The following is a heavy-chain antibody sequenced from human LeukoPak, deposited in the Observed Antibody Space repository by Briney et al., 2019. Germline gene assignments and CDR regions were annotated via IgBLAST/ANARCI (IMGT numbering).Heavy chain of an antibody. CDR1: GGSISSSSYY. V-gene: IGHV4-39*07. Sequence: SETLSLTCTVSGGSISSSSYYWGWIRQPPGKGLEWIGTIYYSGSTYYNPSLKSRVTISVDTSKNQFSLKLSSVTAADTAVFYCARIKGDYDFWSGPIDYWGQGTLVTVSS. D-gene: IGHD3-3*01. CDR3: ARIKGDYDFWSGPIDY. J-gene: IGHJ4*02. CDR2: IYYSGST.